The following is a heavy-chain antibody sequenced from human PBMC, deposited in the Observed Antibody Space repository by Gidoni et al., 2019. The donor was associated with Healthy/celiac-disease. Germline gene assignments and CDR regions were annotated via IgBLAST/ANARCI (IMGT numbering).Heavy chain of an antibody. D-gene: IGHD3-22*01. CDR2: IYYSGST. CDR1: GGSLSSSSYY. V-gene: IGHV4-39*01. Sequence: QLQLQESGPGLVKPSETLSLTCTVSGGSLSSSSYYWGWIRQPPGKGLEWIGSIYYSGSTYDNPSLKSRVTISVDTSKNQFSLKLSSVTAADTAVYYCARPTYYYDSSGYYYVGSEYYFDYWGQGTLVTVSS. CDR3: ARPTYYYDSSGYYYVGSEYYFDY. J-gene: IGHJ4*02.